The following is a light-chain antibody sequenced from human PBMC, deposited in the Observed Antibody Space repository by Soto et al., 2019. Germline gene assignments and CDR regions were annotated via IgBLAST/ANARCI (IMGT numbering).Light chain of an antibody. CDR2: DAS. CDR3: QQYGGSPRT. CDR1: QSVSSSS. V-gene: IGKV3-20*01. J-gene: IGKJ1*01. Sequence: VMTLSPAALSVSPGERATLSCRASQSVSSSSLAWYQQKRGQAPRLLIHDASSRATGIPDRFSGSGSGTDFTLTISRLEPEDFAVYYCQQYGGSPRTFGQGTKVDIK.